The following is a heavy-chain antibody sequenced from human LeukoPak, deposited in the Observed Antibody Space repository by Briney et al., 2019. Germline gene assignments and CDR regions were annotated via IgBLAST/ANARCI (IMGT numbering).Heavy chain of an antibody. D-gene: IGHD6-19*01. CDR3: ARVGYSSGWSEVWFDP. CDR1: GGSISSYY. CDR2: IYTSGST. V-gene: IGHV4-4*07. J-gene: IGHJ5*02. Sequence: SETLSLTCTVSGGSISSYYSSWIRQPTRKGLEWIGRIYTSGSTNYNPSLKSRVTMSVDTSKNQFSLKLSSVTAADTAVYYCARVGYSSGWSEVWFDPWGQGTLVTVSS.